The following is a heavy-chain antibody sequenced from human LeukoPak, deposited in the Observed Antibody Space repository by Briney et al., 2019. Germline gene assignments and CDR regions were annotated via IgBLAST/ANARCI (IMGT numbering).Heavy chain of an antibody. V-gene: IGHV3-73*01. CDR1: GFTFSGSA. J-gene: IGHJ4*02. CDR2: IRSKANSYAT. CDR3: TRPPRDSGSSTNRDY. Sequence: GGSLRLSCAASGFTFSGSAMHWVRQASGKGLEWVGRIRSKANSYATAYAASVKGRFTISRDDSKNTAYLQMNSLKPEDTAVYYCTRPPRDSGSSTNRDYWGQGTLVTVSS. D-gene: IGHD1-26*01.